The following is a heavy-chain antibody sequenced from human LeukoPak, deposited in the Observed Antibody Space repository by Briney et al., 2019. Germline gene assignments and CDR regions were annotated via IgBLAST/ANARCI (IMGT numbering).Heavy chain of an antibody. Sequence: SETLSLTCAVYGGSFSGYYWSWIRQPPGKGLEWIGEINHSGSTNYNPSLKSRVTISVDTSKNQFSLKLSSVTAADTAVYYCARRQNYDILTGYYSGWFDPWGQGTLVTVSS. D-gene: IGHD3-9*01. V-gene: IGHV4-34*01. J-gene: IGHJ5*02. CDR2: INHSGST. CDR1: GGSFSGYY. CDR3: ARRQNYDILTGYYSGWFDP.